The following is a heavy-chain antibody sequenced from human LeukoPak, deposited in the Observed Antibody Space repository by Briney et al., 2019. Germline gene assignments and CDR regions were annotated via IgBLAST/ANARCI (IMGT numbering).Heavy chain of an antibody. CDR1: GFTFSSYH. D-gene: IGHD2-15*01. V-gene: IGHV3-21*01. J-gene: IGHJ6*03. CDR3: ASEGCSGGSCYPRGYYYYMDV. Sequence: GGSLRLSCEVSGFTFSSYHMNWVRQAPGKGLEWVSSIGSSGSYIYYADSVKGRFTISRDNAKNSLYLQMNSLRAEDTAVYYCASEGCSGGSCYPRGYYYYMDVWGKGTTVTVSS. CDR2: IGSSGSYI.